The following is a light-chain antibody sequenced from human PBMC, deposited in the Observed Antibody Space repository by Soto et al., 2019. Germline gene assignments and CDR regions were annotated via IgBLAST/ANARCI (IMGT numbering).Light chain of an antibody. J-gene: IGKJ1*01. CDR3: QQYYSTSWT. CDR2: WAS. V-gene: IGKV4-1*01. CDR1: QGVLYSSNNKNH. Sequence: DIVMTQSPDSLAVSLGERATINCKSSQGVLYSSNNKNHLAWYQQKSGQPPKLLIYWASTRESGVPDRFSGSGSGTDFTLTISSLQAEDVAVYYCQQYYSTSWTFGQGTKVEIK.